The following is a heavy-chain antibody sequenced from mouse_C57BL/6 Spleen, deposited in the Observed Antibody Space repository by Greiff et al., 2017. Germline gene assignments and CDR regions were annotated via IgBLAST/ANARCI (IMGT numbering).Heavy chain of an antibody. CDR2: INPNNGGT. CDR3: ARHPDSSGYDYFDY. CDR1: GYTFTDYN. D-gene: IGHD3-2*02. J-gene: IGHJ2*01. Sequence: VQLQQSGPELVKPGASVKMSCKASGYTFTDYNMHWVKQSHGKSLEWIGYINPNNGGTSYKQKFKGKATLTVNKSSSTAYMELRSLTSEDSAVYYCARHPDSSGYDYFDYWGQGTTLTVSS. V-gene: IGHV1-22*01.